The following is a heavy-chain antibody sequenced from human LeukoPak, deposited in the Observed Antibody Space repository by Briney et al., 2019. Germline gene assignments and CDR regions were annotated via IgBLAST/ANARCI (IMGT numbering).Heavy chain of an antibody. Sequence: PGGSLRLSCAASGFTFSSYSMNWVRQAPGKGLEWVSYISSSSSTIYYADSVKGRFTISRDNAKNSLYLQMNSLRAEDTAVYYCASMDIGAAAGTVTDYWGQGTLVTVSS. J-gene: IGHJ4*02. CDR3: ASMDIGAAAGTVTDY. CDR2: ISSSSSTI. D-gene: IGHD6-13*01. V-gene: IGHV3-48*04. CDR1: GFTFSSYS.